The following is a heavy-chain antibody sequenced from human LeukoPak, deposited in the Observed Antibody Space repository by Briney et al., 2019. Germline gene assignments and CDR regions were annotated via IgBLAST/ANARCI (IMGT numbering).Heavy chain of an antibody. J-gene: IGHJ5*02. CDR3: ARANSRWGSGSYYLYNWFDP. Sequence: GASVKVSCKASGYTFTGYYMHWVRQAPGQGLEWMGWINPNSGGTNYAQKFQGRVTMTRDTSISTAYMELSRLRSDDTAVYYCARANSRWGSGSYYLYNWFDPWGQGTLVTVSS. V-gene: IGHV1-2*02. CDR1: GYTFTGYY. CDR2: INPNSGGT. D-gene: IGHD3-10*01.